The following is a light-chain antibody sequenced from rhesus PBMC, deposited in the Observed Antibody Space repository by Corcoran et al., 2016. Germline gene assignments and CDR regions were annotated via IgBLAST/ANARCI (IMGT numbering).Light chain of an antibody. V-gene: IGLV2S7*01. CDR3: CSCTTFSTYI. J-gene: IGLJ1*01. Sequence: QSAPTQPPSVSGSPGQSVTISCTGTSSDIGGYNYVPWYQQPPGKAPKLMIYGVSNRPSGVSNRFSGSKSANTASLTISGLQAEDEAAYYCCSCTTFSTYIFGAGTRLTVL. CDR2: GVS. CDR1: SSDIGGYNY.